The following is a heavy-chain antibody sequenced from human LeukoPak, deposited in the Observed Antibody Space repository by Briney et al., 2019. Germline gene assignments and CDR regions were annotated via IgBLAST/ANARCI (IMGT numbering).Heavy chain of an antibody. CDR2: ISESGDTT. V-gene: IGHV3-23*01. J-gene: IGHJ4*02. D-gene: IGHD1-26*01. Sequence: PGGSLRLSCAASGFTFSNYAMNWVRQAPGKGLEWVSSISESGDTTHYADSVKGRFTISRDNAQNTLHLQMNTLRAEDTALYYCAKQWVDCWGQGTLVTVSS. CDR1: GFTFSNYA. CDR3: AKQWVDC.